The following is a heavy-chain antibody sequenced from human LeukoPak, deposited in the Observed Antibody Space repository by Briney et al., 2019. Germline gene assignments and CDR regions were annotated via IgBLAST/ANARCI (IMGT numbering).Heavy chain of an antibody. V-gene: IGHV4-59*01. J-gene: IGHJ5*02. CDR3: ARVETYYYGSGSYSLDP. CDR1: GGSISSYY. D-gene: IGHD3-10*01. CDR2: IYYSGST. Sequence: PSETLSLTCTVSGGSISSYYWSWIRQPPGKGLEWIGYIYYSGSTNYSPSLKSRVTISVDTSKNQFSLKLSSVTAADTAVYYCARVETYYYGSGSYSLDPWGQGTLVTVSS.